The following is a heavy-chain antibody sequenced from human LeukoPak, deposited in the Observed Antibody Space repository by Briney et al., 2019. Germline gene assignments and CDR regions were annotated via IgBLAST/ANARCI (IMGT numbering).Heavy chain of an antibody. D-gene: IGHD3-10*01. Sequence: GASVKVSCKASGGTFSSYAISWVRQAPGQGLEWMGGIIPIFGTANYAQKFQGRVTITADESTSTAYMELSSLRSEDTAVYYCARDRGYGSDVRVLQHWGQGTLVTVSS. V-gene: IGHV1-69*13. CDR2: IIPIFGTA. J-gene: IGHJ1*01. CDR3: ARDRGYGSDVRVLQH. CDR1: GGTFSSYA.